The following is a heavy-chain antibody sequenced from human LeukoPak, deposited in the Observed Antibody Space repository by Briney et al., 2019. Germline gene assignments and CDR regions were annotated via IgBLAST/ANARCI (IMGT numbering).Heavy chain of an antibody. Sequence: PSETLSLTCTVSGGSISSYYWSWIRQPPGKGLEWIGYIYCSGSTNYNPSLKSRVTISVDTSKNQFSLKLSSVTAADTAVYYCAREGPPTYYHDSSGYYYWWFDPWGQGTLVTVSS. D-gene: IGHD3-22*01. V-gene: IGHV4-59*01. CDR1: GGSISSYY. CDR2: IYCSGST. J-gene: IGHJ5*02. CDR3: AREGPPTYYHDSSGYYYWWFDP.